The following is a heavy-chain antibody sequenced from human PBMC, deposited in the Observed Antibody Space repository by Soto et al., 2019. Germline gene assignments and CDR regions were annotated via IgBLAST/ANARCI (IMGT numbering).Heavy chain of an antibody. CDR3: ARTWDLQYYFDY. CDR2: IIPIFGTA. CDR1: GGTFSSYA. Sequence: SVKVSCKASGGTFSSYAISWVRQAPGQGLEWMGGIIPIFGTANYAQKFQGRVTITADESTSAAYMELSSLRSEDTAVYYCARTWDLQYYFDYWGQGTLVTVSS. V-gene: IGHV1-69*13. D-gene: IGHD1-26*01. J-gene: IGHJ4*02.